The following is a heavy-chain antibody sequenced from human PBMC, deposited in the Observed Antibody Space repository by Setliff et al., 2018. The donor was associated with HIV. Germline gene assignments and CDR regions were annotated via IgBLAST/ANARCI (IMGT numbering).Heavy chain of an antibody. J-gene: IGHJ6*03. V-gene: IGHV4-31*03. Sequence: ASETLSLTCTVSGGSISGGTYYWSWIRQHPGKGLQWIGYIYYSGNTYYNPSLKSRVTISVDTSKNQFSLKLSSVTAADTAVYYCARRYYYYMDVWGKGTTVTVSS. CDR3: ARRYYYYMDV. CDR1: GGSISGGTYY. CDR2: IYYSGNT.